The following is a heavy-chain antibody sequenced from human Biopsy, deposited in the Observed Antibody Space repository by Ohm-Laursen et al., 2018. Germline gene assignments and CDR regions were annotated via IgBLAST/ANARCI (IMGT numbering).Heavy chain of an antibody. D-gene: IGHD3-22*01. V-gene: IGHV4-39*01. CDR2: IFYRGST. J-gene: IGHJ5*02. CDR1: GGSISNNNYY. Sequence: GTLSLTCSVSGGSISNNNYYLGWIRQPPGKGLEWIGSIFYRGSTHYKPSLKSRVNISVDTSKNQFSLKLNSVTAADTAVYYCARDYDTSGYYYVSWGQGTLVTVSS. CDR3: ARDYDTSGYYYVS.